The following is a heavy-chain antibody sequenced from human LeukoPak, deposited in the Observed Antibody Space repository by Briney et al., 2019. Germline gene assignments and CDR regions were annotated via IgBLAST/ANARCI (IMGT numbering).Heavy chain of an antibody. D-gene: IGHD3-22*01. J-gene: IGHJ4*02. CDR3: AKGSYYDSSGSFYFDY. V-gene: IGHV3-23*01. Sequence: PGGSLRLSCAASGFNFANHAISWVRQTAGKGLEWVSAISGGGDITYYADSVKGRFTISRDNSKNTLYVQVNSLGTEDTAAYYCAKGSYYDSSGSFYFDYWGQGTLVTVSS. CDR1: GFNFANHA. CDR2: ISGGGDIT.